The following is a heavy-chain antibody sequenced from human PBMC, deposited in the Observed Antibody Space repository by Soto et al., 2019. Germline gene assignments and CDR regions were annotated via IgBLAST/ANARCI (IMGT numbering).Heavy chain of an antibody. D-gene: IGHD5-18*01. CDR2: IDWDDDK. CDR3: ARITARGYSYGYYIDY. Sequence: SGPTLVNPPQTLTLTCTFSGFSLSTSGMCVSWIRQPPGKALEWFARIDWDDDKYYSTSLKTRLTISKDTSKNQVVLTMTNMDPVDTATYYCARITARGYSYGYYIDYWGQGTLVTVSS. CDR1: GFSLSTSGMC. J-gene: IGHJ4*02. V-gene: IGHV2-70*11.